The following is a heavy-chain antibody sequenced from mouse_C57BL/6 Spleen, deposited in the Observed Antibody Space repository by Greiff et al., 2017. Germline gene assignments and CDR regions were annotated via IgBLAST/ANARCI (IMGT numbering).Heavy chain of an antibody. D-gene: IGHD2-2*01. CDR2: IDPSDRYT. CDR3: ARESGYY. CDR1: GYTFTSYW. V-gene: IGHV1-50*01. Sequence: QVQLQQPGAELVKPGASVKLSCKASGYTFTSYWMQWVKQRPGQGLEWIGEIDPSDRYTNYNQKFKGKATLTVDTSSSTAYMQLSSLTSEYSAVYYCARESGYYWGQGTLVTVSA. J-gene: IGHJ3*01.